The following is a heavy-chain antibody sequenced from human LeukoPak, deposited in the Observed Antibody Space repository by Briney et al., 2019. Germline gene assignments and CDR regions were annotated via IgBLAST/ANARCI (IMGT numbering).Heavy chain of an antibody. Sequence: PGRSLRLSCAASGFTFNSYGMHWVRQAPGKGLEWVAVISYDGSNKYYADSVKGRFTISRDNSKNTLYLQMNSLRAEDTAVYYCVPAAAHLGNSFDYWGQGTLVTVSS. CDR3: VPAAAHLGNSFDY. CDR1: GFTFNSYG. D-gene: IGHD6-13*01. J-gene: IGHJ4*02. V-gene: IGHV3-30*03. CDR2: ISYDGSNK.